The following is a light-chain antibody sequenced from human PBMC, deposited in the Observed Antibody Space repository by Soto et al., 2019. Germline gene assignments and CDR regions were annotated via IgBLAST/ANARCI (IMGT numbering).Light chain of an antibody. Sequence: QSVLTQPASVSGSLGQSITISCSGTSSDVGAYNYVSWYQQYPGKAPKLMIYHVTDRPSGVSNRFSGSKSGNTASLTISGLQAEYEADYYCCSYTTSNTFVSGTGTMVTVL. J-gene: IGLJ1*01. CDR3: CSYTTSNTFV. CDR1: SSDVGAYNY. CDR2: HVT. V-gene: IGLV2-14*01.